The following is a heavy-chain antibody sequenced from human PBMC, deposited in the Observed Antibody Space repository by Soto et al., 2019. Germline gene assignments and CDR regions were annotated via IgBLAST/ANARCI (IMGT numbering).Heavy chain of an antibody. D-gene: IGHD3-3*01. V-gene: IGHV4-4*02. J-gene: IGHJ3*02. Sequence: QVQLQESGPGLVKPSGTLSLTCAVSSGSISSSNWWSWVRQPPGKGLEWIGEIYHSGSTNYNPSLHSRVTLSVDKSKNQCSLKLSSVTAADTAVYDCARGVYDFWGRRPFDNWGQETMVTVSS. CDR1: SGSISSSNW. CDR2: IYHSGST. CDR3: ARGVYDFWGRRPFDN.